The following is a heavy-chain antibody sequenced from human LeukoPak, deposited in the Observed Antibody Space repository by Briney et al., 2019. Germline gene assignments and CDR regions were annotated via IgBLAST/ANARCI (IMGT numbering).Heavy chain of an antibody. CDR3: ARVDNYGLLDY. V-gene: IGHV1-46*01. J-gene: IGHJ4*02. CDR2: INPSGGST. CDR1: GYTFTSYY. Sequence: ASVKVSCKASGYTFTSYYMHWVRQAPGQGLEWMGIINPSGGSTSYAQKFQGRVTMTRDTSTSTVYMELSSLRSDDTALYYCARVDNYGLLDYWGQGTLVTVSS. D-gene: IGHD5-18*01.